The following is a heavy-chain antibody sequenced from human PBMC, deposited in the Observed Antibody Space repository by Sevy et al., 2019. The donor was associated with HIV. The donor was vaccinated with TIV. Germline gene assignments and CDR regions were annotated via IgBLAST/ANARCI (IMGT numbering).Heavy chain of an antibody. CDR3: ARGEGRYGSGSFDY. CDR2: ISSSSSTI. V-gene: IGHV3-48*02. J-gene: IGHJ4*02. D-gene: IGHD3-10*01. CDR1: GFTFSSYS. Sequence: GGSLRLSCAASGFTFSSYSMNWVRQAPGKGLEWVSYISSSSSTIFFTDPVKGRFTISRDNAKNSLFLQMNSLRDEDTAVYYCARGEGRYGSGSFDYWGQGTRVTVSS.